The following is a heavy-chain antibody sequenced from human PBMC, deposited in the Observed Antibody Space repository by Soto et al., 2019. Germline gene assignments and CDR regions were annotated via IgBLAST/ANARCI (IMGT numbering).Heavy chain of an antibody. CDR1: GFTFSSYD. V-gene: IGHV3-13*01. CDR2: IGTAGDT. Sequence: PGGSLRLSCAASGFTFSSYDMHWVRQATGKGLEWVSAIGTAGDTYYPGSVKGRFTISRENAKNSLYLQMNSLRAEDTAVYYCARDLYLYDFWSGPRSYGMDVWGQGTTVTVSS. D-gene: IGHD3-3*01. J-gene: IGHJ6*02. CDR3: ARDLYLYDFWSGPRSYGMDV.